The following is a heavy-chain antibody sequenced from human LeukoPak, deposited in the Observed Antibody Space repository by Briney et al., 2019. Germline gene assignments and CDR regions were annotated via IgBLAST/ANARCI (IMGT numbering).Heavy chain of an antibody. J-gene: IGHJ3*02. CDR3: ARGASVVAGSDDAFDI. Sequence: GGSLRLSCAASGFTFSRNSMNSGPQAPGKGLEWVSPISTSSSYIYYADSVKGRFTISRDNPKNSLYLQMNSLRVDDTAVYYCARGASVVAGSDDAFDIWGQGTMVTVSS. CDR1: GFTFSRNS. D-gene: IGHD6-19*01. CDR2: ISTSSSYI. V-gene: IGHV3-21*01.